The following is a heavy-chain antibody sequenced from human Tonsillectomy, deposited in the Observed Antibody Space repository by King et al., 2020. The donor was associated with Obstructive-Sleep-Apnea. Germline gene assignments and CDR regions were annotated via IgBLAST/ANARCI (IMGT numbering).Heavy chain of an antibody. CDR1: GYTFTGYY. J-gene: IGHJ6*02. V-gene: IGHV1-2*04. D-gene: IGHD6-19*01. Sequence: QLVQSGAEVKKPGASVKVSCKASGYTFTGYYMHWVRQAPGQGLEWMGWINPDSGGTNYAQKFQGWVTMTRDTSISTAYMELTRLRSDDTAVYYCAREKGLYTSGPYDMDVWGHGTTVAVSS. CDR3: AREKGLYTSGPYDMDV. CDR2: INPDSGGT.